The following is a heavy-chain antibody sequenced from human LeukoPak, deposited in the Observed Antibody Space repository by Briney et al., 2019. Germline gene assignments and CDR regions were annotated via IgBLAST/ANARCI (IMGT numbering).Heavy chain of an antibody. V-gene: IGHV4-4*07. D-gene: IGHD3-10*01. J-gene: IGHJ5*02. CDR1: GGSISSYY. CDR3: ARQRKDYGSGSYYKYWFDP. Sequence: SSETLSLTCTVSGGSISSYYWSWIRQPAGKGLEWIGRIYTSGSTNYNPSLKSRVTISVDTSKNQFSLKLSSVTAADTAVYYCARQRKDYGSGSYYKYWFDPWGQGTLVTVSS. CDR2: IYTSGST.